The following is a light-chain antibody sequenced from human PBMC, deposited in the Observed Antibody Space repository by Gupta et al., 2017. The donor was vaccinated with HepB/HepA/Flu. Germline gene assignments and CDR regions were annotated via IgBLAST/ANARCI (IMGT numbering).Light chain of an antibody. V-gene: IGKV1-5*03. J-gene: IGKJ1*01. CDR3: QDDDGPSWT. CDR2: KAS. Sequence: SASVGDRVTITCRASQSISSWLAWYQQKPGKAPNLLIYKASSLESGVPSRFSGSGSGTEFTLTISSLQPEDFATYYCQDDDGPSWTFGQGTKVEVK. CDR1: QSISSW.